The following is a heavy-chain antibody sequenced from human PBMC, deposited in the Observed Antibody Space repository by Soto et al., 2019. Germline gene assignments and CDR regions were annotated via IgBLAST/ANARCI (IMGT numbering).Heavy chain of an antibody. V-gene: IGHV4-59*08. Sequence: QVQLQESGPGLVKPSETLSLTCTVSGGSISSYYWSWIRQPARKGLEWIGYIYYSGSTNYNPSLKSRVTISVDTSKNQFSLKLSSVTAADTAVYYCARQIDSRMGAYLDYWGQGTLVTVSS. CDR2: IYYSGST. CDR3: ARQIDSRMGAYLDY. J-gene: IGHJ4*02. D-gene: IGHD2-15*01. CDR1: GGSISSYY.